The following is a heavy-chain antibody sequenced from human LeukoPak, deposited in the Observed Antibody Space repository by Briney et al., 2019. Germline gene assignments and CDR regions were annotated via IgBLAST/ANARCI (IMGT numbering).Heavy chain of an antibody. J-gene: IGHJ4*02. CDR3: ARRWETKVGATTYPKYYFDY. CDR2: INHSGST. D-gene: IGHD1-26*01. CDR1: GGSFSGYY. V-gene: IGHV4-34*01. Sequence: SETLSLTCAVYGGSFSGYYWSWIRQPPGKGLEWIGEINHSGSTNYNPSLKSRVTISVDTSKNQFSLKLSSVTAADTAVYYCARRWETKVGATTYPKYYFDYWGQGTLVTVSS.